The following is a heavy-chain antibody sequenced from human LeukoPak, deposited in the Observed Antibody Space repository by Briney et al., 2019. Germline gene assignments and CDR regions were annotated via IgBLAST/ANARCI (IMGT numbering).Heavy chain of an antibody. V-gene: IGHV4-59*01. CDR3: ARSGLYSSPYYFDY. J-gene: IGHJ4*02. CDR2: IYYSGST. Sequence: SETLSLTRTVSGGSISSYYWSWIRQPPGKGLEWIGYIYYSGSTNYNPSLKSRVTISVDTSKNQFSLKLSSVTAADTAVYYCARSGLYSSPYYFDYWGQGTLVTVSS. CDR1: GGSISSYY. D-gene: IGHD6-13*01.